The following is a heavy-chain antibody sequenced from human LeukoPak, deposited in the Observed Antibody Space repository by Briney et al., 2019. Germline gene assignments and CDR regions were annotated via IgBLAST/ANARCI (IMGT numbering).Heavy chain of an antibody. V-gene: IGHV3-7*04. Sequence: PGGSLRLSCAASGFSFSTYWMSWIRQAPGEGLEWVANINKDGTEDNSADSVKGRFTISRDNARTSLYLQIYSLRVEDTAVYYCARDFSWGFDYWGQGALVTVSS. CDR3: ARDFSWGFDY. CDR2: INKDGTED. D-gene: IGHD7-27*01. CDR1: GFSFSTYW. J-gene: IGHJ4*02.